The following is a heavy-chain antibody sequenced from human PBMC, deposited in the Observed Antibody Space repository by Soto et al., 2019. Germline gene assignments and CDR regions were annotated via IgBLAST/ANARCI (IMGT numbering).Heavy chain of an antibody. CDR3: ARVSGSNPYYYGMDV. J-gene: IGHJ6*02. Sequence: ASVKVSCKASGYTFTSYAMHWVRQAPGQRLEWMGWINAGNGNTEYSQKFQGRVTITRDTSISTAYMELSSLRSDDTAVYYCARVSGSNPYYYGMDVWGQGTTVTVSS. D-gene: IGHD2-2*01. V-gene: IGHV1-3*01. CDR2: INAGNGNT. CDR1: GYTFTSYA.